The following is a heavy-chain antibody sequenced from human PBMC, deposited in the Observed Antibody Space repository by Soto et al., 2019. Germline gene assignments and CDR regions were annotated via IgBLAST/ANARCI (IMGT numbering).Heavy chain of an antibody. CDR2: IYSSGTT. CDR1: CASISSGNYY. Sequence: SETLSLTCTVSCASISSGNYYWSWIRQPPGKGLEWIGYIYSSGTTYYNPSLESRVTISVDTSKNQFSLKVRSMTAADTAVYYCARNSGSGWTSLNFDYWGQGTLVTVS. D-gene: IGHD6-19*01. J-gene: IGHJ4*02. V-gene: IGHV4-30-4*01. CDR3: ARNSGSGWTSLNFDY.